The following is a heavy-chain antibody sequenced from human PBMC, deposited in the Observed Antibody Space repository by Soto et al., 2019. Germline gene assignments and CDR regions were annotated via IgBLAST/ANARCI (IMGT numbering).Heavy chain of an antibody. CDR1: GFTFSSYV. Sequence: EGQLVASGGGLVQPGGSLRLSCAASGFTFSSYVMSWVLHAPGKGLEWVSSMSGSGGGKHYADSVRGRCTISRDNSKNTVYLQMNSLRAEDTAVYYCSKEASPDGDSPAGAFDIWGQGTMVTVSS. CDR2: MSGSGGGK. J-gene: IGHJ3*02. D-gene: IGHD4-17*01. V-gene: IGHV3-23*04. CDR3: SKEASPDGDSPAGAFDI.